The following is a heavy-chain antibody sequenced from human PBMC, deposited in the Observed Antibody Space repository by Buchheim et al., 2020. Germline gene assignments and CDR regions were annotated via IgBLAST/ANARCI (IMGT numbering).Heavy chain of an antibody. CDR2: ISYDGSNK. J-gene: IGHJ4*02. CDR3: AKERTPGYSYGAKGN. Sequence: QLVESGGGVVQSGESLGLSCAASGFTFSRYGMHWVRQAPGKGLEWVAVISYDGSNKYYADSVKGRFTISRDNSKNTLYLQMNSLRAEDTAVYYCAKERTPGYSYGAKGNWGQGTL. V-gene: IGHV3-30*18. CDR1: GFTFSRYG. D-gene: IGHD5-18*01.